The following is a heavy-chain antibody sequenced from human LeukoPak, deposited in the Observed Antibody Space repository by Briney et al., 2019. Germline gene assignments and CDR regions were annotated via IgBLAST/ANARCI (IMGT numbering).Heavy chain of an antibody. J-gene: IGHJ4*02. Sequence: PPETLSLTCAVSAYSIRGDDYWGWVRQSPGKGLEWIGSIYHSGSTHYNPSLKSRVTISVDTSKNQFSLMLNSVTAADTAVYYCARNRSMTTTPGFDHWGQGTLVTVSS. CDR3: ARNRSMTTTPGFDH. CDR1: AYSIRGDDY. D-gene: IGHD4-11*01. CDR2: IYHSGST. V-gene: IGHV4-38-2*01.